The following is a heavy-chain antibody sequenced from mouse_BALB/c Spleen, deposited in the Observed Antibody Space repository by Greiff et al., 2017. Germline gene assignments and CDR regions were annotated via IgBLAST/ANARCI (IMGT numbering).Heavy chain of an antibody. CDR2: IYWDYDK. D-gene: IGHD2-3*01. J-gene: IGHJ3*01. CDR3: ARSRDGYYLAY. CDR1: GFSLSTSGMG. Sequence: QVTLKVSGPGILQPSQTLSLTCSFSGFSLSTSGMGVSWIRQPSGKGLEWLAHIYWDYDKRYNPSLKSRLTISKDTSRTQVFLKITSVDTADTATYYCARSRDGYYLAYWGQGTLVTVSA. V-gene: IGHV8-12*01.